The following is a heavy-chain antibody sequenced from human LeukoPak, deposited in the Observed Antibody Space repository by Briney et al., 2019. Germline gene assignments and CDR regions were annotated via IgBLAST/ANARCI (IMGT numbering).Heavy chain of an antibody. CDR3: ARQYCSGGSCYFPFYGMDV. Sequence: GEALEISCQGSGYTFTRYWIAWVRQVPGKGLEGMGIIYPGESDTRYSPSFQGQVTISADKSISPAYLQWSSLKASDTAMYYCARQYCSGGSCYFPFYGMDVWGQGTTVTVSS. CDR1: GYTFTRYW. V-gene: IGHV5-51*01. CDR2: IYPGESDT. J-gene: IGHJ6*02. D-gene: IGHD2-15*01.